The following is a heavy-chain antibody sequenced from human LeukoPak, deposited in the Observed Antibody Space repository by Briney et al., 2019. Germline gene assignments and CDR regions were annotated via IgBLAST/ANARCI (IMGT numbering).Heavy chain of an antibody. Sequence: PGGSLRLSCAGSGFTFSSYAMSWVRQAPGKGLEWVSAISGSGGSTYYADSVKGRFTISRDNSKNTLYLQMNSLRAEDTAVYYCAKMGYSSGWTDYFDYWGQGTLVTVSS. CDR1: GFTFSSYA. CDR2: ISGSGGST. J-gene: IGHJ4*02. V-gene: IGHV3-23*01. D-gene: IGHD6-19*01. CDR3: AKMGYSSGWTDYFDY.